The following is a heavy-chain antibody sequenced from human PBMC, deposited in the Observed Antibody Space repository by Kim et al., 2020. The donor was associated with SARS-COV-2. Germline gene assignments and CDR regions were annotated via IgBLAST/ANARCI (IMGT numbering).Heavy chain of an antibody. CDR3: AKATRNYDILTGYYFAGMDV. J-gene: IGHJ6*02. V-gene: IGHV3-43*02. D-gene: IGHD3-9*01. CDR2: ISGDGGST. CDR1: GFTFDDYA. Sequence: GSLRLSCAASGFTFDDYAMRWVRQAPGKGLEWVSLISGDGGSTYYADSVKGRFTISRDNSKNSLYLQMNSLRTEDTALYYCAKATRNYDILTGYYFAGMDVWGQGTTVTVSS.